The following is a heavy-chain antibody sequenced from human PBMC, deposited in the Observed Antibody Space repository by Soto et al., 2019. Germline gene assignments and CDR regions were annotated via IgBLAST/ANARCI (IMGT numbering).Heavy chain of an antibody. Sequence: GGSLRLSCAASGFTFSGSAMHWVRQASGKGLEWVGRIRSKAKNYATAYAASVKGRFTISRDDSKNTAYLQMNSLKTEDTAVYDGTRQLTLWGVSGEGGGDYWGQGT. CDR1: GFTFSGSA. CDR3: TRQLTLWGVSGEGGGDY. V-gene: IGHV3-73*01. D-gene: IGHD3-16*01. CDR2: IRSKAKNYAT. J-gene: IGHJ4*02.